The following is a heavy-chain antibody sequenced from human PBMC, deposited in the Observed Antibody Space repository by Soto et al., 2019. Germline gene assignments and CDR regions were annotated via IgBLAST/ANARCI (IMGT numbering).Heavy chain of an antibody. V-gene: IGHV3-30-3*01. J-gene: IGHJ1*01. CDR1: GFTFSSYA. D-gene: IGHD2-15*01. Sequence: GGSLRLSCAASGFTFSSYAMHWVRQAPGKGLEWVAVISYDGSNKYYADSVKGRFTISRDNSKNTLYLQMNSLRAEDTAVYYCARGVVGGPEYFQHWGQGTLVTRLL. CDR3: ARGVVGGPEYFQH. CDR2: ISYDGSNK.